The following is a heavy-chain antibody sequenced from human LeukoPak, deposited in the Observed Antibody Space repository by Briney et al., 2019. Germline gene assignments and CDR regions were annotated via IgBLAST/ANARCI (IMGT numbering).Heavy chain of an antibody. CDR3: ARDRGDYGGYYYYGMDV. D-gene: IGHD4-17*01. J-gene: IGHJ6*02. CDR2: IYYSGST. V-gene: IGHV4-59*01. CDR1: GGSISSYY. Sequence: SETLSLTCTVSGGSISSYYWSWIRQPPGKGLEWIGYIYYSGSTNYNPSLKGRVTISVDTSKNQFSLKLSSVTAADTAVYYCARDRGDYGGYYYYGMDVWGQGTTVTVSS.